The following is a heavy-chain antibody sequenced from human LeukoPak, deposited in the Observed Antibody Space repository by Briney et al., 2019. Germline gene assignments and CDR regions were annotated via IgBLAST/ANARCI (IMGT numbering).Heavy chain of an antibody. Sequence: SETPSLTCTVSGVSMSAYQWSWVRQSPEKGLEWIGCINTKGETSYNPSLKSRVTTSVDTSKSQFSLRLTSVTAADTAVYYCATSNDAKIAPFDHWGQGAPVTVSS. J-gene: IGHJ4*02. CDR3: ATSNDAKIAPFDH. D-gene: IGHD2-21*01. CDR2: INTKGET. V-gene: IGHV4-4*09. CDR1: GVSMSAYQ.